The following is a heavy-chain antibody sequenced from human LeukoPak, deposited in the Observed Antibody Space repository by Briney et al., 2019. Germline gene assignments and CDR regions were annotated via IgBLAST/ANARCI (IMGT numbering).Heavy chain of an antibody. V-gene: IGHV3-66*01. J-gene: IGHJ4*02. CDR3: ARASPWLPFDY. Sequence: GWSLRLSCEASGFTVSSNYMSWVRQAPGKGLEWVSVIYSGGSTYYADSVKGRFTISRDNSKNTLYLQMNSLRAEDTAVYYCARASPWLPFDYWGQGTLVTVSS. D-gene: IGHD3-9*01. CDR1: GFTVSSNY. CDR2: IYSGGST.